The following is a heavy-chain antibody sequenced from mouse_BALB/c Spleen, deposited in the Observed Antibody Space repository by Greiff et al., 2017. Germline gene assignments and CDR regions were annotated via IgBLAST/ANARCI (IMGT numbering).Heavy chain of an antibody. Sequence: EVKLLESGGGLVQPGGSLRLSCATSGFTFTDYYMSWVRQPPGKALEWLGFIRNKANGYTTEYSASVKGRFTISRDNSQSILYLQMNTLRAEDSATYYCARTIDYDGGFDYWGQGTTLTVSS. D-gene: IGHD2-4*01. CDR2: IRNKANGYTT. CDR3: ARTIDYDGGFDY. V-gene: IGHV7-3*02. CDR1: GFTFTDYY. J-gene: IGHJ2*01.